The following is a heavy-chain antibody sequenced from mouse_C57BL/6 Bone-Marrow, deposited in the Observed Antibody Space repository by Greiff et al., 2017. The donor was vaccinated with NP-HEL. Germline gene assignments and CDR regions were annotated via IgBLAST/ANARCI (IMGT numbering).Heavy chain of an antibody. CDR2: IDPPDSYT. D-gene: IGHD2-2*01. CDR1: GYTFTSYW. CDR3: ASLYGYDGAWFAY. J-gene: IGHJ3*01. V-gene: IGHV1-59*01. Sequence: QVQLQQPGAELVRPGTSVKLSCKASGYTFTSYWMHWVKQRPGQGLEWIGVIDPPDSYTNYNQKFKGKATLTVDTSSSTAYMQLSSLTSEDSAVYYCASLYGYDGAWFAYWGQGTLVTVSA.